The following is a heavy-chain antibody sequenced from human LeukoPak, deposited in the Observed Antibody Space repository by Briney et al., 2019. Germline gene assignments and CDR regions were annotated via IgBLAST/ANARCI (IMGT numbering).Heavy chain of an antibody. J-gene: IGHJ6*03. Sequence: SETLSLTCAVYGGSFSGYYWSWIRQPPGKGLEWIGEINHSGSTNYNPSLKSRVTISVDTSKNQFSLKLSSVTAADTAVYYCARGPAPGYYYMDVWVKGTTVTVSS. CDR2: INHSGST. CDR3: ARGPAPGYYYMDV. V-gene: IGHV4-34*01. CDR1: GGSFSGYY.